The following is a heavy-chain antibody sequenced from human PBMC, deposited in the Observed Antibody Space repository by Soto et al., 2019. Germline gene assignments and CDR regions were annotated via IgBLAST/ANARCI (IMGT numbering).Heavy chain of an antibody. CDR1: GGSFSGYY. J-gene: IGHJ6*02. V-gene: IGHV4-34*01. CDR2: INHSGST. CDR3: ARVPMFTIFGVVIYYYYGMDV. D-gene: IGHD3-3*01. Sequence: SETLSLTCAVYGGSFSGYYWSWIRQPPGKGLEWIGEINHSGSTNYNPSLKSRVTISVDTSKNQFSLKLSSVTAADTAVYYCARVPMFTIFGVVIYYYYGMDVWGQGTTVTVSS.